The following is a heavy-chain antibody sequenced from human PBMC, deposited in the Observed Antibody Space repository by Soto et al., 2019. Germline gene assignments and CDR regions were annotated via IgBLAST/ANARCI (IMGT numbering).Heavy chain of an antibody. CDR1: GGSISSSSYY. V-gene: IGHV4-39*07. Sequence: SETLSLTCTVSGGSISSSSYYWGWIRQPPGKGLEWIGSIYYSGSTYYNPSLKSRVTISVDTSKNQLSLKLSSVTAADTAVYYCARVGVRDGDYGVSRFDPWGQGTLVTVSS. CDR3: ARVGVRDGDYGVSRFDP. D-gene: IGHD4-17*01. CDR2: IYYSGST. J-gene: IGHJ5*02.